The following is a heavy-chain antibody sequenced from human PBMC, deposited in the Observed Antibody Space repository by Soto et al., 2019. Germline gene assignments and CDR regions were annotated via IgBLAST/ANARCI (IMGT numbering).Heavy chain of an antibody. CDR2: ISSSSSTI. J-gene: IGHJ4*02. D-gene: IGHD4-17*01. V-gene: IGHV3-48*01. Sequence: EVQLVEPGGGLVQPGGSLRLSCAASGFTFSSYSMNWVRQAPGKGLEWVSYISSSSSTIYYADSVKGRFTISRDNAKNSLYLQMNSLRAEDTAVYYCARERMTTVTTAFDYWGQGTLVTVSS. CDR1: GFTFSSYS. CDR3: ARERMTTVTTAFDY.